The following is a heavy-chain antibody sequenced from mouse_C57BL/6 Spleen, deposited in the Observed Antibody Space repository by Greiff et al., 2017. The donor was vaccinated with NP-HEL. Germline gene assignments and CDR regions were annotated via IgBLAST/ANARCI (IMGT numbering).Heavy chain of an antibody. CDR3: ARRGTVVPFAY. J-gene: IGHJ3*01. D-gene: IGHD1-1*01. CDR1: GYTFTSYW. CDR2: IDPSDSYT. Sequence: QVQLQQPGAELVRPGTSVKLSCKASGYTFTSYWMHWVKQRPGQGLEWIGVIDPSDSYTNYNQKFKGKATLTVDTSSSTAYMQLSSLTSEDSAVYYCARRGTVVPFAYWGQGTLVTVSA. V-gene: IGHV1-59*01.